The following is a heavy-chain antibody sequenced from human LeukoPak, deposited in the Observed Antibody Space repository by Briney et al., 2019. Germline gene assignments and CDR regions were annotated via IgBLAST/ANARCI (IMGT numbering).Heavy chain of an antibody. CDR1: GYSVSSKSAA. CDR3: AILRTASSFDF. D-gene: IGHD1-1*01. Sequence: SQTLSLTCAVSGYSVSSKSAAWHSIRQSPSRGLEWLGRTYYRSKWYHEYAVSVKSRITINPDTSKNQFSLQLNSVTPEDTAIYYCAILRTASSFDFWGQGTLVTVSS. CDR2: TYYRSKWYH. V-gene: IGHV6-1*01. J-gene: IGHJ4*02.